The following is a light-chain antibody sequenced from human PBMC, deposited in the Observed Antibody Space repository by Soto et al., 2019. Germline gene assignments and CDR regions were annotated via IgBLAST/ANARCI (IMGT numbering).Light chain of an antibody. CDR3: QQYGSSPRT. J-gene: IGKJ1*01. Sequence: EVVLSLSPGTLSLSQGERATLYCRASQSVSNNYLAWYQQKPGQAPRLLIYGASSRATGIPDRFSGSGSGTDFTLTISRLEPEDFAVYYCQQYGSSPRTVGQGTKVDIK. CDR1: QSVSNNY. V-gene: IGKV3-20*01. CDR2: GAS.